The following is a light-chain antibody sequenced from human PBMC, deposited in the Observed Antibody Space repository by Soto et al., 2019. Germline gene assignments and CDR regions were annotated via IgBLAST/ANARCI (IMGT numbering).Light chain of an antibody. CDR1: SSDVGGYNY. CDR3: MSYTSSSTLFV. J-gene: IGLJ1*01. Sequence: SVLTQPASVSGSPGQSITISCTGSSSDVGGYNYVSWYQQLAGKAPKLMIDEVSNRPSGVSNRFSGSKSGNTASLTISGLRAEDEADYYCMSYTSSSTLFVFGTGTKVTVL. V-gene: IGLV2-14*03. CDR2: EVS.